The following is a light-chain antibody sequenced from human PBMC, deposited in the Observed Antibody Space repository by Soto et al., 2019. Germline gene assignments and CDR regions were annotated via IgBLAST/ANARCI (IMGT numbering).Light chain of an antibody. Sequence: QSALTQPPSASGSPGQSVTISCTGTSSDVGAYDYVSWYQQHPGKAPKLMIYEINKRPSGVPDRFSGSKSGNTASLTVSGLQAEDEADYYCCSYAGRYTDIFRTGTKVTVL. CDR1: SSDVGAYDY. CDR3: CSYAGRYTDI. V-gene: IGLV2-8*01. J-gene: IGLJ1*01. CDR2: EIN.